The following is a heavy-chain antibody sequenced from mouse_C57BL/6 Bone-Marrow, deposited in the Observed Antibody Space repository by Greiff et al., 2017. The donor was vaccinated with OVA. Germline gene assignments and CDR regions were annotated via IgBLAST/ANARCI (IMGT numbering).Heavy chain of an antibody. Sequence: EVHLVESGGGLVKPGGSLKLSCAASGFTFSSYAMSWVRQTPEKRLEWVATISDGGSYTYYPDNVKGRFTISRDNAKNNLYLQMSHLKSEDTAMYYWARDWAYYGGDYFDYWGQGTTLTVSS. CDR2: ISDGGSYT. D-gene: IGHD1-1*01. V-gene: IGHV5-4*01. J-gene: IGHJ2*01. CDR3: ARDWAYYGGDYFDY. CDR1: GFTFSSYA.